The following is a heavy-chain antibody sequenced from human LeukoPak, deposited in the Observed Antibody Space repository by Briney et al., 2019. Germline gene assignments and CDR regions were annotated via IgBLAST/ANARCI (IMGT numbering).Heavy chain of an antibody. Sequence: PGGSLRLYCAASGFTVSSNYMSWVRQAPGKGLEWVSVIYSGGSTYYADSVKGRFTISRDNSKNTLYLQMNNLRAEDTAVYYCARDVYDIQDYYYYGMDVWGKGTTVTVSS. D-gene: IGHD3-9*01. CDR3: ARDVYDIQDYYYYGMDV. V-gene: IGHV3-53*01. CDR2: IYSGGST. J-gene: IGHJ6*04. CDR1: GFTVSSNY.